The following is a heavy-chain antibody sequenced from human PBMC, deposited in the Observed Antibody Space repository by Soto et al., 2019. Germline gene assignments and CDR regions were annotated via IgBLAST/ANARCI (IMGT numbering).Heavy chain of an antibody. D-gene: IGHD2-15*01. V-gene: IGHV5-51*01. CDR3: ARLQGMQNYATGWTNF. J-gene: IGHJ4*02. Sequence: GESLNISCKGSGYSFTSDWIGLVRQMPGKGLEWMGIIYPEDSETRYSPSFQGQVTISVDKSSSTAYLQWNSLKASDTAMYYCARLQGMQNYATGWTNFWGQGSLVTVSS. CDR2: IYPEDSET. CDR1: GYSFTSDW.